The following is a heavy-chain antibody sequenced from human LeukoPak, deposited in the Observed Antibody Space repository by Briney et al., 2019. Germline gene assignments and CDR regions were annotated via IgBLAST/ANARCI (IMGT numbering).Heavy chain of an antibody. V-gene: IGHV4-59*01. CDR3: ARTYYYDSSGYYYVYFDL. D-gene: IGHD3-22*01. CDR1: GGSISSYY. J-gene: IGHJ2*01. Sequence: SETLSLTCTVSGGSISSYYWSWIRQPPGKGLEWIGCIYYSGSTNYNPSLKSRVTISVDTSKNQFSLKLSSVTAADTAVYYCARTYYYDSSGYYYVYFDLWGRGTLVTVSS. CDR2: IYYSGST.